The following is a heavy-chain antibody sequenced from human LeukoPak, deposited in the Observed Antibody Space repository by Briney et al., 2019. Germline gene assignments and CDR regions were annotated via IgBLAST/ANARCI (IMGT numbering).Heavy chain of an antibody. CDR2: IFHSGST. CDR1: GGSISRSW. D-gene: IGHD6-19*01. V-gene: IGHV4-4*02. J-gene: IGHJ4*02. Sequence: SGTLSLTCAVSGGSISRSWWSWVRQPPGKGLEWIGEIFHSGSTNYNPSLKSRVTISVDKSKNHFPLELRSVTAADTAVYYCACHSGWSGPSEWGQGTLVIVSS. CDR3: ACHSGWSGPSE.